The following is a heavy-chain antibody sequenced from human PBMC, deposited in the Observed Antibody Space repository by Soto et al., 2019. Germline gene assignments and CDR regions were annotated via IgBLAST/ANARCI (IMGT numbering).Heavy chain of an antibody. J-gene: IGHJ4*02. D-gene: IGHD3-22*01. CDR1: GFTFGDYA. CDR3: TREDYYDSSGFDY. V-gene: IGHV3-49*04. Sequence: SLRLSCTASGFTFGDYAMSWVRQAPGKGLEWVGFIRSKAYGGTTEYAASVKGRFTISRDDSKSIAYLQMNSLKTEDTAVYYCTREDYYDSSGFDYWGQGTLVTVSS. CDR2: IRSKAYGGTT.